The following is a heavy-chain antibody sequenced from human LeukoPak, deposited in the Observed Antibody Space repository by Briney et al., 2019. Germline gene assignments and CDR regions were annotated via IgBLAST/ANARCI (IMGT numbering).Heavy chain of an antibody. CDR2: ISPSGGST. Sequence: GASVKVSCKASGYTFTSYYMHWVRQAPGQGLEWMGIISPSGGSTSYAQKLQGRVTMTRDTSTSTVYLELSSLRSEDTAAYYCATDSSGYLGPDWGQGTLVTVSS. D-gene: IGHD3-22*01. CDR3: ATDSSGYLGPD. CDR1: GYTFTSYY. V-gene: IGHV1-46*01. J-gene: IGHJ4*02.